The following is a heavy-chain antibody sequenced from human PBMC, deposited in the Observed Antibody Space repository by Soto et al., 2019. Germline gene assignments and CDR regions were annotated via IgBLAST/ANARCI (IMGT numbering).Heavy chain of an antibody. D-gene: IGHD3-22*01. CDR1: GFTFGDYA. CDR2: IRSKAYGGTT. J-gene: IGHJ6*02. Sequence: GGSLRLSCTASGFTFGDYAMSWVRQAPGKGLEWVGFIRSKAYGGTTEYAASVKGRFTISRDDSKSIAYLQMNSLKTEDTGVYYCTRDLTYYYDSSGYYYYYYGMDVWGQGTTVTVSS. V-gene: IGHV3-49*04. CDR3: TRDLTYYYDSSGYYYYYYGMDV.